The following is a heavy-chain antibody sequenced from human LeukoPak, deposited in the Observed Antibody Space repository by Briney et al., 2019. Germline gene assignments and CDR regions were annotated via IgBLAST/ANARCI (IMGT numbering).Heavy chain of an antibody. V-gene: IGHV3-30*03. CDR1: GFAFNEYS. CDR3: ARDLSGPDFRLYFGY. Sequence: GGSLRLSCAASGFAFNEYSLHWVRQSSGKGLEWLALISENGINSHYADSVKGRFTISRDNSEITLYLQMDLVRPDDTAIYYCARDLSGPDFRLYFGYWGQGTLVAVSS. D-gene: IGHD3-9*01. CDR2: ISENGINS. J-gene: IGHJ4*02.